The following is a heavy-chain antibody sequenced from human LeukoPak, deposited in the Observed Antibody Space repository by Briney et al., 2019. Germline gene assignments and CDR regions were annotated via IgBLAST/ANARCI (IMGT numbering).Heavy chain of an antibody. J-gene: IGHJ5*02. CDR3: ARDPAYYYGSGSHFT. CDR1: GDSISSGSYY. Sequence: PSQTLSLTCTVSGDSISSGSYYWSWIRQPAGKGLEWIGRIYTSGSTNYNPSLKSRVTISVDTSKNQFSLKLSSVTAADTAVYYCARDPAYYYGSGSHFTWGQGTLVTVSS. V-gene: IGHV4-61*02. D-gene: IGHD3-10*01. CDR2: IYTSGST.